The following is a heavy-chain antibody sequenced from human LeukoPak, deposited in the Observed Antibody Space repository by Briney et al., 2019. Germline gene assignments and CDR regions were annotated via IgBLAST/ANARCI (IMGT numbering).Heavy chain of an antibody. Sequence: GGSLRLSCAASGFTFSSFWMSWVRQAPGKGLERVANIKQHGSEKYYVDSVKGRFTISRDNAKNSLYLQVNSLRAEDTAVYYCARSYDFWSATSGYWGQGTLVTVSS. V-gene: IGHV3-7*01. J-gene: IGHJ4*02. D-gene: IGHD3-3*01. CDR1: GFTFSSFW. CDR2: IKQHGSEK. CDR3: ARSYDFWSATSGY.